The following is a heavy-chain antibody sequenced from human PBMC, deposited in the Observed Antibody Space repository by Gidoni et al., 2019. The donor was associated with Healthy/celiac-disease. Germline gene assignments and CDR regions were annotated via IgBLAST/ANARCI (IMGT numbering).Heavy chain of an antibody. V-gene: IGHV3-48*03. CDR3: ARDDCSGGSCYLDY. J-gene: IGHJ4*02. CDR2: ISSSGSTI. D-gene: IGHD2-15*01. CDR1: GFTFSSYE. Sequence: EVQLVESGGGLVQPGGSLRLSCAAAGFTFSSYEMNWVRQAPGKGLGWVSYISSSGSTIYYADSVKGRFTISRDNAKNSLYLQMNSLRAEDTAVYYCARDDCSGGSCYLDYWGQGTLVTVSS.